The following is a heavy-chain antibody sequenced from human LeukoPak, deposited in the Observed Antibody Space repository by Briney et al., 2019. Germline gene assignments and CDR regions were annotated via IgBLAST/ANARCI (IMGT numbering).Heavy chain of an antibody. D-gene: IGHD2-15*01. Sequence: GGSLRLSCAASGFTFSSYWMSWVRQAPGKGLEWVANIKQDGSEKYYVDSVKGRFTISRDNAKNSLYLQMNSLRAEDTAVYYCASYDCSGGSCSFYFDHWGQGTLVTVSS. CDR1: GFTFSSYW. V-gene: IGHV3-7*01. J-gene: IGHJ4*02. CDR2: IKQDGSEK. CDR3: ASYDCSGGSCSFYFDH.